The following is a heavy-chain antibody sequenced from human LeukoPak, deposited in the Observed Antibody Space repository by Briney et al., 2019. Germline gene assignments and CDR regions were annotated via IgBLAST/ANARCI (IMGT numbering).Heavy chain of an antibody. D-gene: IGHD4-17*01. J-gene: IGHJ4*02. Sequence: PGRSLRLSCAASGFTFSSYGMHWVRQAPGKGLEWVAVISYDGSNKYYADSVKGRFTISRDNSKNTLYLQMNSLRAEDTAVYYCAKDQATFYGDQLHWGQGTLVTVSS. CDR1: GFTFSSYG. CDR2: ISYDGSNK. CDR3: AKDQATFYGDQLH. V-gene: IGHV3-30*18.